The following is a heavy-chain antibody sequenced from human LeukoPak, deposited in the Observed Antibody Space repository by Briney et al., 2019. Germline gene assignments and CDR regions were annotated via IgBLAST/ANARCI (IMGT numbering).Heavy chain of an antibody. D-gene: IGHD3-22*01. CDR2: IYPGDSDT. Sequence: GESLKISCKGSGYSFTSYWIGWVRQMPGKGLEWMGIIYPGDSDTRYSSSFQGQVTISADKSISTAYLQWSSLKASDTAMYYCARASTMIAVFDAFDIWGQGTMVTVSS. CDR1: GYSFTSYW. J-gene: IGHJ3*02. CDR3: ARASTMIAVFDAFDI. V-gene: IGHV5-51*01.